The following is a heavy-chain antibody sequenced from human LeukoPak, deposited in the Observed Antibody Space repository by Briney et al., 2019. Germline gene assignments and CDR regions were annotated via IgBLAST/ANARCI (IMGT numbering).Heavy chain of an antibody. CDR1: GGSFSGYY. J-gene: IGHJ4*02. CDR3: ARAWAKSYYYGSGRIDY. Sequence: ASETLSLTCAVYGGSFSGYYWSWIRQPPGKGLEWIGEINHSGSTNYNPSHKSRVTISVDTSKNQFSLKLSSVTAADTAVYYCARAWAKSYYYGSGRIDYWGQGTLVTVSS. D-gene: IGHD3-10*01. CDR2: INHSGST. V-gene: IGHV4-34*01.